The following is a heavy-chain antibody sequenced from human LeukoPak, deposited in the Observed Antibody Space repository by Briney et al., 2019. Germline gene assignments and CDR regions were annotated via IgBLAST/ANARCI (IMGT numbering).Heavy chain of an antibody. CDR1: GGSISSSNW. CDR2: IYHSGTT. D-gene: IGHD3-9*01. V-gene: IGHV4-4*02. CDR3: ARLYGGVLTGYYGFDY. Sequence: PSGTLSLTCAVSGGSISSSNWWSWVRQPPGKGLEWIGEIYHSGTTNYNPSLKSRVTILVDKSKNQFSLNLSSVSAADTAMYYCARLYGGVLTGYYGFDYWGQGTLVTVSS. J-gene: IGHJ4*02.